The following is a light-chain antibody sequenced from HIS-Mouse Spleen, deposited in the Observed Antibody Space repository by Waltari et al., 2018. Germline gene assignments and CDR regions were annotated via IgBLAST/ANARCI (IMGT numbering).Light chain of an antibody. V-gene: IGKV2-28*01. Sequence: DIVMTQSPLSLPVTPGEPASISCRSSRSLLHSNGCNYLDWYLQKPGQSPQLLIYLGSNRASGVPDRFSGSGSGTDFTLKISRVEAEDVGVYYCMQALQTPWTFGQGTKLEIK. CDR2: LGS. J-gene: IGKJ2*01. CDR1: RSLLHSNGCNY. CDR3: MQALQTPWT.